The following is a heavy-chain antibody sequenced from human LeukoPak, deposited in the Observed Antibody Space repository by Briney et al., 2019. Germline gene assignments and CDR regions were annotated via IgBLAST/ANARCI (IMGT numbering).Heavy chain of an antibody. J-gene: IGHJ4*02. Sequence: SETLSLTCAVSGGSISSSNWWSWVRQPPGKGLEWIGEIYHSGNTNYNPSLKSRVTILEDKSKNQFSLKLSSVTAADTAVYYCARGPVYYDFWSGYYTHAGNDYWGQGTLVTVSS. CDR2: IYHSGNT. D-gene: IGHD3-3*01. CDR3: ARGPVYYDFWSGYYTHAGNDY. CDR1: GGSISSSNW. V-gene: IGHV4-4*02.